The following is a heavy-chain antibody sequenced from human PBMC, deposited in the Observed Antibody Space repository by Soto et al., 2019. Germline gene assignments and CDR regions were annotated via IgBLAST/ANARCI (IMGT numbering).Heavy chain of an antibody. V-gene: IGHV5-51*01. CDR3: ARRDYYDSTAYFY. Sequence: PGESRKISCKGSGYTFTDFWIAWVRQMPGKGLEWMGLVYPDDSDTRYSPSLQGQVTISADKSISTAYLQWRSLKASDTAMYYCARRDYYDSTAYFYWGQGTLVTVSS. D-gene: IGHD3-22*01. J-gene: IGHJ4*02. CDR1: GYTFTDFW. CDR2: VYPDDSDT.